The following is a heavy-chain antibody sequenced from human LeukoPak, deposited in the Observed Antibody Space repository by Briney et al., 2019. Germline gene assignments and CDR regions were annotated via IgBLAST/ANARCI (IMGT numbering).Heavy chain of an antibody. D-gene: IGHD6-13*01. V-gene: IGHV3-53*01. CDR1: GFTVSSNY. CDR2: IYGDGDT. CDR3: VRGSRSWFDTFDI. Sequence: PWGSLRLSCAASGFTVSSNYMTWVRQPPGKGLQWVSVIYGDGDTYYTDSVKGRFTISRDNSKNTINLQMNSLRAEDTAMYYCVRGSRSWFDTFDIWGQGTMVTVSS. J-gene: IGHJ3*02.